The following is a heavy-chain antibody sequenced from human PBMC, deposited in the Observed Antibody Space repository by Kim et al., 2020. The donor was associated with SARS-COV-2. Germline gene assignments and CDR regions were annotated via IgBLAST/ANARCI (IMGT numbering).Heavy chain of an antibody. CDR1: EYIFTSND. CDR2: MNPDSGNT. D-gene: IGHD1-1*01. CDR3: ARGANWYRY. Sequence: ASVKVSCKASEYIFTSNDINWVRQAPGQGLEWMGWMNPDSGNTGYAQKFQGRITMTRNTSISTAYMELSSLRSEDTAVYFCARGANWYRYWGQGTLVTVSS. J-gene: IGHJ4*02. V-gene: IGHV1-8*01.